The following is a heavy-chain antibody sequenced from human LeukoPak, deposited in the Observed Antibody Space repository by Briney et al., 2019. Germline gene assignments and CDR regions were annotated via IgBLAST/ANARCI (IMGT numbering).Heavy chain of an antibody. J-gene: IGHJ5*02. V-gene: IGHV3-53*01. CDR3: TRDTSGSYNS. CDR2: IYTGGST. Sequence: GGSLRLPCAASGFSVSSSYMSWVRQAPGKGLEWVSVIYTGGSTYYADSVKGRFTISRDNSKNTLYLQMNSLRAEDTAVYYCTRDTSGSYNSWGQGTLVTVSS. CDR1: GFSVSSSY. D-gene: IGHD1-26*01.